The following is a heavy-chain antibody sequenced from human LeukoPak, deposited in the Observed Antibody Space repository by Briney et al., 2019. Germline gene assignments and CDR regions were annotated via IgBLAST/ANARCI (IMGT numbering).Heavy chain of an antibody. CDR2: INPNSGGT. D-gene: IGHD2-2*01. CDR3: ARDLGVVVPAAISDWFDP. CDR1: GYTFTGYY. V-gene: IGHV1-2*02. J-gene: IGHJ5*02. Sequence: ASVKVSCKASGYTFTGYYMRWVRQAPGQGLEWMGWINPNSGGTNYAQKFQGRVTMTRDTSISTAYMELSRLRSDDTAVYYCARDLGVVVPAAISDWFDPWGQGTLVTVSS.